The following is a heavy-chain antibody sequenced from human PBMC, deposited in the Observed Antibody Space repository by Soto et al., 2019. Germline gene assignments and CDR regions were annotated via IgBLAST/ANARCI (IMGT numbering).Heavy chain of an antibody. CDR2: IYHSGST. Sequence: QVQLQESGPGLVKPSGTLSLTCAVSGGSISSSNWWRWVRQPPGKGLGWIGEIYHSGSTNYKPSLKSRVTRSVDKSKNQFSLKLSSVTAADTAVYYCARVDYYGSGSYYGAFDIWGQGTMVTVSS. D-gene: IGHD3-10*01. J-gene: IGHJ3*02. CDR3: ARVDYYGSGSYYGAFDI. CDR1: GGSISSSNW. V-gene: IGHV4-4*02.